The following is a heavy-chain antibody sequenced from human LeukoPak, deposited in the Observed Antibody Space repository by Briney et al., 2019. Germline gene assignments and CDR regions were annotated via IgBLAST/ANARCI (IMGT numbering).Heavy chain of an antibody. CDR3: AKEGYSSSWNADFDY. Sequence: GGSLRLSCAASGFTFSSYAMSWVRQAPGKGLEWVSAISGNGRTTYYADSVKGRYTISRDNSKNTLYLQMNSLRAEDTAVYYCAKEGYSSSWNADFDYWGQGTLVTVSS. D-gene: IGHD6-13*01. CDR1: GFTFSSYA. CDR2: ISGNGRTT. V-gene: IGHV3-23*01. J-gene: IGHJ4*02.